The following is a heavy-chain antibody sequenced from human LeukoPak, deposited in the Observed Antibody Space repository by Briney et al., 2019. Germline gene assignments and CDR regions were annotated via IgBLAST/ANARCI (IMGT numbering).Heavy chain of an antibody. J-gene: IGHJ4*02. CDR2: IYNSGST. CDR3: ARYGSGTYPRFDY. D-gene: IGHD3-10*01. Sequence: SETLSLTCTVSGGSISGYYWSWIRQSPGKGLEWVGYIYNSGSTNYNPSLQSRVTISVDTSKNQFSLNLSSVTAADTAVYYCARYGSGTYPRFDYWGQGTLVTVSS. CDR1: GGSISGYY. V-gene: IGHV4-59*08.